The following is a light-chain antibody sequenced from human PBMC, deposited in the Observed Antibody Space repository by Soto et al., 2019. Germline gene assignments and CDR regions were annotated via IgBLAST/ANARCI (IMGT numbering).Light chain of an antibody. CDR3: QKYTGPPTT. V-gene: IGKV3-20*01. Sequence: EIILTQSPDTLSFSPGETSTLACRSSDTFSSNYLAWCQQRPGQAPRLLIYGASTRAAGIPDRFSGSGSGKDFTLTITRLEPEDSAVYFCQKYTGPPTTFGQGTRLEIK. J-gene: IGKJ5*01. CDR1: DTFSSNY. CDR2: GAS.